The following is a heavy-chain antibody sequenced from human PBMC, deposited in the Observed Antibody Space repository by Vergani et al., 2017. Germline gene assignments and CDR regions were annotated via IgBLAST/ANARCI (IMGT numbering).Heavy chain of an antibody. J-gene: IGHJ4*02. CDR3: ASADRGVVPAAYAGYSSSWPFWY. D-gene: IGHD6-13*01. CDR1: GFTFSSYG. CDR2: ISYDGSNK. V-gene: IGHV3-30*03. Sequence: QVQLVESGGGVVQPGRSLRLSCAASGFTFSSYGMHWVRQAPGKGLEWVAVISYDGSNKYYADSVKGRFTISRDNSKNTLYLQMNSLRAEDTAVYYCASADRGVVPAAYAGYSSSWPFWYWGQGTLVTVSS.